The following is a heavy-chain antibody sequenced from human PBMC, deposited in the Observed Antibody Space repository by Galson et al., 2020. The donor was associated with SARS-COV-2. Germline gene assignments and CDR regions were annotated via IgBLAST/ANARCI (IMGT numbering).Heavy chain of an antibody. Sequence: ASVKVSCKASGYTFTSYGISWVRQAPGQGREWMGWISAYNGNTNYAQKLQGRVTMTTDTSTSTAYIELTSLRSDDTAEYYCAGERITKVRGANYGMDVWGQGTKVTV. CDR3: AGERITKVRGANYGMDV. V-gene: IGHV1-18*01. CDR1: GYTFTSYG. CDR2: ISAYNGNT. D-gene: IGHD3-10*01. J-gene: IGHJ6*02.